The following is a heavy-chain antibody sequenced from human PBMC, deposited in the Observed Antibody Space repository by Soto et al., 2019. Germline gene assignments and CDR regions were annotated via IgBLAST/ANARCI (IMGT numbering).Heavy chain of an antibody. Sequence: QVQLQESGPGLVKPSQTLSLTCTVSGGSITSGDYYWSWIRQPPGKSLEWIGFIYYGGTTYYNPSHKSRVTMSVDTSKNQFSLRLSSVTAADTAVYYCARGRDDYYDSSGYYSSDYWGQGTLVTVSS. CDR2: IYYGGTT. CDR1: GGSITSGDYY. V-gene: IGHV4-30-4*01. CDR3: ARGRDDYYDSSGYYSSDY. D-gene: IGHD3-22*01. J-gene: IGHJ4*02.